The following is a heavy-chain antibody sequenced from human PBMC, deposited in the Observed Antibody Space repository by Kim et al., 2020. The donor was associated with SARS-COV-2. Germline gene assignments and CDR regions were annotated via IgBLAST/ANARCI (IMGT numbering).Heavy chain of an antibody. J-gene: IGHJ4*02. CDR2: IYPGDSDT. V-gene: IGHV5-51*01. Sequence: GESLKISCKGSGYSFTSYWIGWVRQMPGKGLEWMGIIYPGDSDTRYSTSFQGQVTISADKSISTAYLQWSSLKASDTAKYYCAGQTPGYSSGWYGEFDYWRQGTLVTVSS. CDR1: GYSFTSYW. CDR3: AGQTPGYSSGWYGEFDY. D-gene: IGHD6-19*01.